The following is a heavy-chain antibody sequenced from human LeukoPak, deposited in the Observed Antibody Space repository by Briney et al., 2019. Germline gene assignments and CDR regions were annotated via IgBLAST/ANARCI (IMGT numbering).Heavy chain of an antibody. J-gene: IGHJ3*02. Sequence: GGTLRLSCAASGFTFSNFGMNWVRQASGKGLEWVSSISGSGGNTYYADSVKGRFTISRDNSKNTLYLQMNSLRAEDTAVYDCARDLLSSSSSSNAFDIWGQGTMVTVSS. CDR3: ARDLLSSSSSSNAFDI. CDR1: GFTFSNFG. D-gene: IGHD6-6*01. CDR2: ISGSGGNT. V-gene: IGHV3-23*01.